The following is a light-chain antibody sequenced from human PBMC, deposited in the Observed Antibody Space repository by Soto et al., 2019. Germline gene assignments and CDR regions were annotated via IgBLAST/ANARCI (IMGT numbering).Light chain of an antibody. J-gene: IGKJ1*01. CDR2: KTS. CDR1: QSIVGW. Sequence: DIHMAKNPSTLSASVGDRVTITCRASQSIVGWLAWYQQKPGKAPKVLIYKTSTLESGVPSRFSGGGSGTESTLSISSLQPDDFATYYCQQYKTSPWTFGQGTKVDI. CDR3: QQYKTSPWT. V-gene: IGKV1-5*03.